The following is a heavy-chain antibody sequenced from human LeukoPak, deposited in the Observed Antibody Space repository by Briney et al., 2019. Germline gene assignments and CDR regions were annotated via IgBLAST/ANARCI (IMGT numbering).Heavy chain of an antibody. CDR2: IIPIFGIA. V-gene: IGHV1-69*04. Sequence: ASVKVSSKASGGTFTIYAISWVRQAPGQGLGWMGRIIPIFGIANYAQKFQGRVTITADKSTSTAYMELSSLGSEDTAVYYCARCAAGQLVRDDAFDIWGQGTMVTVSS. CDR3: ARCAAGQLVRDDAFDI. D-gene: IGHD6-6*01. CDR1: GGTFTIYA. J-gene: IGHJ3*02.